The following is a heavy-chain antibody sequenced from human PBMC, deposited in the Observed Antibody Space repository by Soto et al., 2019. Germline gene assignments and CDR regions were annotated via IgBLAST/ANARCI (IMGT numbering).Heavy chain of an antibody. CDR3: AIDHSNRLRYFDL. CDR1: GFTFNSYA. D-gene: IGHD6-13*01. CDR2: ISYDGSNK. Sequence: QVQLVESGGGVVQPGRSLRLSCAASGFTFNSYAMHWVRQAPGKGLEWVAVISYDGSNKYYADSVKGRFTVSRDNSKNTLFLQMNSLRVEDTAVYYCAIDHSNRLRYFDLWGRGTLVTVSS. V-gene: IGHV3-30*03. J-gene: IGHJ2*01.